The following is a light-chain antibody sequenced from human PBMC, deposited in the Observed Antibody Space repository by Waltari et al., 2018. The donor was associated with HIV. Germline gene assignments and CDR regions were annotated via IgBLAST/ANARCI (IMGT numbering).Light chain of an antibody. V-gene: IGLV2-14*01. Sequence: QSALTQPASVSGSPGQSITISCTGTSSDVGGYNYVFWYQQHPGKAPQLMIYEVTNRPSGVSNRFSGSKSGNTASLTISGLQAEDEADYYCSSYTSSSTQVFGTGTKVTVL. CDR2: EVT. J-gene: IGLJ1*01. CDR1: SSDVGGYNY. CDR3: SSYTSSSTQV.